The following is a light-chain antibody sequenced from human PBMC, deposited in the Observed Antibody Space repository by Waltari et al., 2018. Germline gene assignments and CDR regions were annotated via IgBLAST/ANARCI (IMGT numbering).Light chain of an antibody. CDR1: SSDVGAYNH. Sequence: QSALTQPASVSGFPGQSITISCTGASSDVGAYNHVSWYQQHPGKAPKLMIYGVANRPSGVSNRFSGSKSGNPASLTISGLQAEDGADYYCTSYTSSSTWVFGGGTKLTVL. V-gene: IGLV2-14*03. J-gene: IGLJ3*02. CDR2: GVA. CDR3: TSYTSSSTWV.